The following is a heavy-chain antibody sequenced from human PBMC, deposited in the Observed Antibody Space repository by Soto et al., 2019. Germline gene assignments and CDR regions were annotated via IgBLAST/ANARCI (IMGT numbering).Heavy chain of an antibody. D-gene: IGHD3-22*01. Sequence: GGSLRLSCAASGFTFTNYAMSWVRQAPGEGPEWVSAISGSGDKTYYVDSVKGRFTISRDNSKNTLYLQMNSLRAEDTAVYYCARGWYYYDSSGYPGRMDVWGQGTTVTVSS. CDR1: GFTFTNYA. V-gene: IGHV3-23*01. CDR2: ISGSGDKT. CDR3: ARGWYYYDSSGYPGRMDV. J-gene: IGHJ6*02.